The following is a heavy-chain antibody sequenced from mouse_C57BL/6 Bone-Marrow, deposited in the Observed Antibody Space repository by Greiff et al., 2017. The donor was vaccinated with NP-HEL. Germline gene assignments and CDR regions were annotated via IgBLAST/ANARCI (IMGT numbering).Heavy chain of an antibody. V-gene: IGHV1-61*01. CDR2: IYPSDSET. J-gene: IGHJ2*01. CDR1: GYTFTSYW. D-gene: IGHD2-3*01. Sequence: VQLQQPGAELVRPGSSVKLSCKASGYTFTSYWMDWVKQRPGQGLEWIGNIYPSDSETHYNQKFKDKATLTVDKSSSTAYMQLSSLTSEDSAVYYCAAKGDGYYVLPCFDYWGQGTTLTVSS. CDR3: AAKGDGYYVLPCFDY.